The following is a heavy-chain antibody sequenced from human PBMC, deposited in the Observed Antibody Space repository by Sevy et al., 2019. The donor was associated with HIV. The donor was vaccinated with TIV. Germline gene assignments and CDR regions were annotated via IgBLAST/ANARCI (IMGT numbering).Heavy chain of an antibody. D-gene: IGHD3-16*01. CDR2: IIPIFGSA. J-gene: IGHJ5*02. Sequence: VKVSCKASGGTFSSYGITWVRQAPGQGLEWMGEIIPIFGSANYGQTFQGRVTMTADQSTSTAYMELSSLRSDNTAVYYCARGGGLSPHHWLDPWGQGTPVLVSS. V-gene: IGHV1-69*13. CDR3: ARGGGLSPHHWLDP. CDR1: GGTFSSYG.